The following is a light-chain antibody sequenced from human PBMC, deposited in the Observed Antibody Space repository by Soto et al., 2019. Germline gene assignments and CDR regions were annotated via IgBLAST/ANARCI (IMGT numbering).Light chain of an antibody. CDR3: SSYASTSTAV. CDR1: SSDVGAYNY. J-gene: IGLJ1*01. Sequence: QSVLTQPASVSGSPGQSITISCTGTSSDVGAYNYVPWYQHPGKAPKLMIYEVNYRPSGVSNRFSGSKSGITASLTISGLQAEDEADYYCSSYASTSTAVFGSGTKVTVL. CDR2: EVN. V-gene: IGLV2-14*01.